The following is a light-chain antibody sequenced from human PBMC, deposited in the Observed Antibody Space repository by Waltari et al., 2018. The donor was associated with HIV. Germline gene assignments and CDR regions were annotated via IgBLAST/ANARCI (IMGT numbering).Light chain of an antibody. CDR3: QQYGTSPRT. Sequence: PGTLSLSPGERATLSCRASQSVNSNYLAWYQQKPGQAPRLLIYGASSRATGIPNRFSGSGSGTDFTLTVSRLEPEDSAVYYCQQYGTSPRTFGRGTKVEI. J-gene: IGKJ1*01. CDR1: QSVNSNY. CDR2: GAS. V-gene: IGKV3-20*01.